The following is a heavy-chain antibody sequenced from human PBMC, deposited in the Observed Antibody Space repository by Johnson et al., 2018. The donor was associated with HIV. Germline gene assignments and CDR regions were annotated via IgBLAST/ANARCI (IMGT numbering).Heavy chain of an antibody. CDR3: AKDQGSVETGEYAFDI. J-gene: IGHJ3*02. D-gene: IGHD7-27*01. Sequence: QLVESGGGLVQPGRSLILSCAASGFTFDDYAMHWVRQVPGKGLEWVSGISWDTETIGYANSVKGRFTISRDNARNSLYLQMNSLTAEDTAVYYCAKDQGSVETGEYAFDIWGQGTMVTVSS. V-gene: IGHV3-9*01. CDR1: GFTFDDYA. CDR2: ISWDTETI.